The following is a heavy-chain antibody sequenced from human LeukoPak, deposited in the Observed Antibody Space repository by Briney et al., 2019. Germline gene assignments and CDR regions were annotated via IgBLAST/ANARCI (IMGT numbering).Heavy chain of an antibody. CDR1: GFTFSAYG. D-gene: IGHD2-2*01. J-gene: IGHJ4*02. CDR2: IHYDGTIT. CDR3: VKDGHCTHTSCYYFNY. V-gene: IGHV3-30*02. Sequence: PGGSLRLSCAASGFTFSAYGMNWVRQAPGKGLEWVAYIHYDGTITYYADSVKGRFTISRDSSKNTLFLQMNSLGAEDTAVYYCVKDGHCTHTSCYYFNYWGQGTLVTVSS.